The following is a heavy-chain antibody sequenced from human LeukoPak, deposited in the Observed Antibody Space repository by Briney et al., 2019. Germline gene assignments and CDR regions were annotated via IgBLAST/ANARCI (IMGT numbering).Heavy chain of an antibody. V-gene: IGHV3-74*01. CDR1: GFTFSSYW. Sequence: PGGSLRLSCAASGFTFSSYWMHWVRQAPGKGLVWVSRINTDRSSTSYADSVKGRFTISRDNAKNTLYLQMNSLRAEDTAVYYCARAGPFTIFGVVTAFDPWGQGTLVTVSS. CDR2: INTDRSST. J-gene: IGHJ5*02. D-gene: IGHD3-3*01. CDR3: ARAGPFTIFGVVTAFDP.